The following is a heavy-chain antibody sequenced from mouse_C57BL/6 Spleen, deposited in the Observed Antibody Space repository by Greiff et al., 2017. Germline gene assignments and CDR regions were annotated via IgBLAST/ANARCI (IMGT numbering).Heavy chain of an antibody. CDR1: GYTFTDYN. CDR2: LNPNNGGT. CDR3: ARGTVVNAMDY. Sequence: EVKLLESGPELVKPGASVKIPCKASGYTFTDYNMDWVKQRPGQGLEWIGDLNPNNGGTNYNEKFKGKATLTVDKSSSTAYMELRSLTSEDTAVYYCARGTVVNAMDYWGQGTSVTVSS. J-gene: IGHJ4*01. V-gene: IGHV1-18*01. D-gene: IGHD1-1*01.